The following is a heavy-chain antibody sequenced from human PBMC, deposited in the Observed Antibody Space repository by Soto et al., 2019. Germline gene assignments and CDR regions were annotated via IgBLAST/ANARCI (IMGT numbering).Heavy chain of an antibody. CDR3: ERGFGRP. V-gene: IGHV3-7*01. CDR2: IKQDGSEK. CDR1: GFTFSNYW. Sequence: EVQLVESGGGWVQPGGSLRLSCAASGFTFSNYWMSWVRQAPGKGLEWVANIKQDGSEKYYVDSVKGRFTISRDNAKNSLYLQMKSLRAEDTAVYYCERGFGRPWGQGTLVTVSS. D-gene: IGHD3-10*01. J-gene: IGHJ4*02.